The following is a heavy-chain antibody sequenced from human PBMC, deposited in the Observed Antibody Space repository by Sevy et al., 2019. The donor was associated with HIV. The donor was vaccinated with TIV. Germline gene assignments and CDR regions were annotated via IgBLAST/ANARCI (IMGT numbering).Heavy chain of an antibody. Sequence: GGSLRFSCAASGFTFSSYVMSWVRQAPGKGLEWVSVISGSTTNTYYADSVKGRFTISRDNSKNTRYLQMNSLRADDTAVYYCAKDVGISSRLVYYFDNRGQGTLVTVSS. J-gene: IGHJ4*02. CDR2: ISGSTTNT. CDR3: AKDVGISSRLVYYFDN. V-gene: IGHV3-23*01. CDR1: GFTFSSYV. D-gene: IGHD3-3*02.